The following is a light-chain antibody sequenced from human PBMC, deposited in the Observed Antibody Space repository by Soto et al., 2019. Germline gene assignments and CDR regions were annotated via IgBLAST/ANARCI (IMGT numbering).Light chain of an antibody. CDR2: DAS. J-gene: IGKJ2*02. Sequence: EIVLTQSPATLSLSPGERATLSCRASQSVSSYLAWYQQKPGQAPRLLIYDASNRATGIPARFSGSVSGTDFTLTISSLEPEDFAVYYCQQRSNWRSTFGQGTKLEIK. CDR3: QQRSNWRST. V-gene: IGKV3-11*01. CDR1: QSVSSY.